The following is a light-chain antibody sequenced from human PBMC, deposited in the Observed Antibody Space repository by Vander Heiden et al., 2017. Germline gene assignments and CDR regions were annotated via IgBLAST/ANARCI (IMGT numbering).Light chain of an antibody. CDR3: QLYGSSPLFA. CDR2: DAS. V-gene: IGKV3-20*01. Sequence: VLPQSSRTLSFSPGDRAALSCRASPNVRNNFLACYQQKPGQAPRRLLFDASTRATGIQDRFSGSGYGTYFTLTINRLEPEEFAVYYCQLYGSSPLFAFGPGTKVDIK. J-gene: IGKJ3*01. CDR1: PNVRNNF.